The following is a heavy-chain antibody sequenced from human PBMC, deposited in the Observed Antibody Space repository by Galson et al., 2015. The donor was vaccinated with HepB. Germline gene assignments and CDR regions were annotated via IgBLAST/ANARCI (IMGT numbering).Heavy chain of an antibody. J-gene: IGHJ4*02. CDR3: ASLFGGARGYFDY. D-gene: IGHD3-16*01. CDR2: IYSGGST. Sequence: SLRLSCAASGFTVSSNYMSWVRQAPGKGLEWVSVIYSGGSTYYADSVKGRFTISRDNSKNTLYLQMNSLRAEDTAVYYCASLFGGARGYFDYWGQGTLVTVSS. CDR1: GFTVSSNY. V-gene: IGHV3-53*01.